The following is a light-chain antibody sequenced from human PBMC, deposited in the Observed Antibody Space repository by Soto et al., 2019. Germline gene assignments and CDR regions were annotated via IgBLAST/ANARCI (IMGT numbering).Light chain of an antibody. CDR3: QQADSFPIT. J-gene: IGKJ5*01. Sequence: DIQMTQSPSSLSASIGDRVTLTCRASQSIGTNLNWYQQKPGNAPKLLIYAAFILQSGVPSRFSGYGSGTDFTLSISSLQPEDFATYYCQQADSFPITFGQGTRLEIK. CDR1: QSIGTN. CDR2: AAF. V-gene: IGKV1-39*01.